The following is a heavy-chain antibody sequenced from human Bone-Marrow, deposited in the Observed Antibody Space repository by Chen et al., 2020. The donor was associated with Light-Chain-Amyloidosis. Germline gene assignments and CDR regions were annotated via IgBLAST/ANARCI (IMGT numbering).Heavy chain of an antibody. CDR2: IYPDDSDA. J-gene: IGHJ4*02. V-gene: IGHV5-51*01. Sequence: EVQLEQSGPEVKKPGESLKISCKGSGYTFPNYWIGWVRQMPGKGLEWMGVIYPDDSDARYSPSFGGQVTISADKSSTTAYLQWRSLKASDTAMYYCARRRDGYNFDYWGQGTLVTVSS. CDR3: ARRRDGYNFDY. CDR1: GYTFPNYW. D-gene: IGHD5-12*01.